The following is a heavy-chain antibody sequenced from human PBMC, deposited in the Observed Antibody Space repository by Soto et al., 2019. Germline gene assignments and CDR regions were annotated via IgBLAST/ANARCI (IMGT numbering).Heavy chain of an antibody. V-gene: IGHV3-73*01. J-gene: IGHJ4*02. Sequence: EVQLVESGGGLVQPGGSLKLSCAASGFTFSGSAMHWVRQASGKGLEWVGRIRSKANSYATAYAASVKGRFTISRDDSKNTAYLQMNSLTTEDTAMYYCTRGTDGWGQGTLVTVSS. D-gene: IGHD1-1*01. CDR1: GFTFSGSA. CDR3: TRGTDG. CDR2: IRSKANSYAT.